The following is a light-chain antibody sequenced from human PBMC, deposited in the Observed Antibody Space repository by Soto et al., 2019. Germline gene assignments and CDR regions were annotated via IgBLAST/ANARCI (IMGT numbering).Light chain of an antibody. CDR1: QSVSSN. V-gene: IGKV3-15*01. J-gene: IGKJ5*01. CDR2: GAS. Sequence: EIVMTQSPATLSVSPGERATLSCRASQSVSSNLAWYQQKPGQAPRLLIYGASTRATGIPARFSGSGSGTEFTLTISILQSEAFAVYYCQQYNNWRPAITFGQGTRLEIK. CDR3: QQYNNWRPAIT.